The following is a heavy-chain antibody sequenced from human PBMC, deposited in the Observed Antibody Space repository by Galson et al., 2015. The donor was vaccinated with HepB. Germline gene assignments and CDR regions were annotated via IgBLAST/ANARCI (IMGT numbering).Heavy chain of an antibody. D-gene: IGHD2-2*01. J-gene: IGHJ6*02. CDR1: GFTFSSYA. Sequence: SLRLSCAASGFTFSSYAMNWVRQAPGKGLEWVSAISGSGGSTYYADSVKGRFTISRDNSKNTLYLQMNSLRAEDTAVYYCARSLVVVPAGRIYYYYYGMDVWGQGTTVTVSS. CDR2: ISGSGGST. CDR3: ARSLVVVPAGRIYYYYYGMDV. V-gene: IGHV3-23*01.